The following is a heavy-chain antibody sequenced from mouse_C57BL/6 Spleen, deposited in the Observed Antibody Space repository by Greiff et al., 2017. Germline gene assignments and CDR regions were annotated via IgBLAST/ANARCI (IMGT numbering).Heavy chain of an antibody. V-gene: IGHV1-4*01. Sequence: QVQLQQSGAELARPGASVKMSCKASGYTFTSYTMDWVKQRPGQGLEWIGYINPSNGYTKYNQKFKDKATLTADKSASTAYMQLSSLTSEDYAGYYCARWYGAMDDWGTGTSVTVSS. CDR3: ARWYGAMDD. D-gene: IGHD2-10*02. CDR1: GYTFTSYT. CDR2: INPSNGYT. J-gene: IGHJ4*01.